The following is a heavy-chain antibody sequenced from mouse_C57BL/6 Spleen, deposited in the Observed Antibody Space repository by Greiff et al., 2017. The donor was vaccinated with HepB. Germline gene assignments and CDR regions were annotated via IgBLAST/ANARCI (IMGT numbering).Heavy chain of an antibody. V-gene: IGHV1-52*01. CDR2: IDPSDSET. CDR3: ARRSGYYFDY. D-gene: IGHD3-2*02. CDR1: GYTFTSYW. J-gene: IGHJ2*01. Sequence: VQLQQPGAELVRPGSSVKLSCKASGYTFTSYWMHWVKQRPIQGLEWIGNIDPSDSETHYNQKFKDKATLTVDKSSSTAYMQRSSLTSEDSAVYYCARRSGYYFDYWGQGTTLTVSS.